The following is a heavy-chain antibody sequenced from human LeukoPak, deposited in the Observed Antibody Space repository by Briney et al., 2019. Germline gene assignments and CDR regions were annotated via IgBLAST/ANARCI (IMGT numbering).Heavy chain of an antibody. J-gene: IGHJ6*02. D-gene: IGHD3-10*01. Sequence: GASVKVSCKASGYTFTSYDINWVRQATGQGLEWMGWMNPNSGNTGYAQKFQGRVTMTRNTSISTAYMELSSLRSEDTAVYYCARALRLNYYGSGSYYWEDYYYYYGMDVWGQGTTVTVSS. CDR3: ARALRLNYYGSGSYYWEDYYYYYGMDV. CDR1: GYTFTSYD. V-gene: IGHV1-8*01. CDR2: MNPNSGNT.